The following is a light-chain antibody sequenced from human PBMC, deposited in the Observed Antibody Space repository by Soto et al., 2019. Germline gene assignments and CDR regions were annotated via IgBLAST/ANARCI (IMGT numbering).Light chain of an antibody. CDR2: GAS. Sequence: IVMTQSPATLSVSPGERATLSCRASQSVSSNLAWYQQKHGQAPKLLIYGASTRATGIPARISGSGSGTELTITISRLQSEDFELYYCQQYDEWPQTFGQGTKVDI. J-gene: IGKJ1*01. V-gene: IGKV3-15*01. CDR1: QSVSSN. CDR3: QQYDEWPQT.